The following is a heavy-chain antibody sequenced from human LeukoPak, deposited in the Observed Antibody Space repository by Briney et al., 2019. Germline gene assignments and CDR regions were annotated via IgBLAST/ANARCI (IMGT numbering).Heavy chain of an antibody. V-gene: IGHV4-31*03. D-gene: IGHD3-10*01. CDR2: IYYSGST. J-gene: IGHJ4*02. Sequence: SQTLSLTCTVSGASINNGGYYWSWIRHHPGKGLEWIAYIYYSGSTYSKPSLESRLTITLDTYKNQFSLKLSSVTAADTAVYYCARIGRKYYGPAESADYWGQGTLVTVSS. CDR3: ARIGRKYYGPAESADY. CDR1: GASINNGGYY.